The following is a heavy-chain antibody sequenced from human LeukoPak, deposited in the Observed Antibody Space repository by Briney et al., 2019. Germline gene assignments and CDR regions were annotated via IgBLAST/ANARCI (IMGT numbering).Heavy chain of an antibody. Sequence: GSLRLSCAASGFTVSSNFMSWVRQAPGKGLECVSVIYSRGGTYYADSVQGRFTISRDASKNTLFLQMNSLRADDTAVYYCARDGYGDFWSGYSGVWGKGTTVTVSS. J-gene: IGHJ6*04. V-gene: IGHV3-53*01. CDR3: ARDGYGDFWSGYSGV. CDR1: GFTVSSNF. D-gene: IGHD3-3*01. CDR2: IYSRGGT.